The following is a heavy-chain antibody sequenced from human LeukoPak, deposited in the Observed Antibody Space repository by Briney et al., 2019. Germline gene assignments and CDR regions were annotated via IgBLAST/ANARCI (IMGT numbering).Heavy chain of an antibody. CDR3: ARDPARAWFGELLIYFDY. D-gene: IGHD3-10*01. Sequence: GASVKVSCKTSGYSENFYGITWVRQVAGQGLEWMGWISAQHGQTEYAPNSQDRVTMTTDTYTNTAYMELRSLRSDDTAVYYCARDPARAWFGELLIYFDYWGQGTLVTVSS. J-gene: IGHJ4*02. CDR2: ISAQHGQT. CDR1: GYSENFYG. V-gene: IGHV1-18*01.